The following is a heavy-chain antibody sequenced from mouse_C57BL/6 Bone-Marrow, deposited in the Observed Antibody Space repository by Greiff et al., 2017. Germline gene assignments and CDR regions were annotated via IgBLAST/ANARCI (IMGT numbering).Heavy chain of an antibody. CDR3: ASLYGLDY. CDR2: INPSSGYT. V-gene: IGHV1-4*01. D-gene: IGHD1-1*01. J-gene: IGHJ2*01. Sequence: VQLQQSGAELARPGASLKMSCKASGYTFTSYTMHWVKQRPGQGLEWIGYINPSSGYTKYNQKFKDKATLTADKSSSTAYMQLSSLTSEDSAVYYCASLYGLDYWGQGTTLTVSS. CDR1: GYTFTSYT.